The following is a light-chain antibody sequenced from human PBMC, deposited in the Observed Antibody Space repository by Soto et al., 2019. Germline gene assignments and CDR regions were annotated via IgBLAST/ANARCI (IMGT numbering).Light chain of an antibody. CDR1: QRISSW. J-gene: IGKJ5*01. V-gene: IGKV1-12*01. CDR2: AAS. Sequence: DIQMTQSPYSVSASVGDRVTITCRASQRISSWLAWYQQKPGTVPKLLIYAASSLQSGVPSRFSGSGAGTEFTLTITSLQPEDFGTYYCQQGDSFPITFGQGTRLEIK. CDR3: QQGDSFPIT.